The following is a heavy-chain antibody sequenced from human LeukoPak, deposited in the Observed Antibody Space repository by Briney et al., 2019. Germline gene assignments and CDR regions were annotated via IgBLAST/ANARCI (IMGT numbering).Heavy chain of an antibody. Sequence: ASVKVSCKASGYTLIDYFIHWMRQTPGQGLEWLGWINPNSGVTKYAQKFQGRVTLTRDTAAYMELSSLKYDDMAVYYCARAVSGTLGGAFDIWRRGRAVSVCS. J-gene: IGHJ3*02. D-gene: IGHD1-14*01. CDR3: ARAVSGTLGGAFDI. CDR2: INPNSGVT. V-gene: IGHV1-2*02. CDR1: GYTLIDYF.